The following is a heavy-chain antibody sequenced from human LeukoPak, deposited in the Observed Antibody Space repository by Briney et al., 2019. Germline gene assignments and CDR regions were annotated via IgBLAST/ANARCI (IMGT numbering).Heavy chain of an antibody. CDR1: GGSISSGGYY. V-gene: IGHV4-31*03. CDR3: ARMGKTVTTHRSLGWFDP. D-gene: IGHD4-17*01. Sequence: PSETLSLTCTVSGGSISSGGYYWRWLRQHPGKGLEWIVYIYYSGSTYYNPSLKSRVTISVDRSKNQFSLKLSSVTAADTAVYYCARMGKTVTTHRSLGWFDPWGQGTLVTVSS. J-gene: IGHJ5*02. CDR2: IYYSGST.